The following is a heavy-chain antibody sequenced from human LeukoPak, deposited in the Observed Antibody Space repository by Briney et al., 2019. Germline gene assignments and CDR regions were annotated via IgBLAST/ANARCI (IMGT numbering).Heavy chain of an antibody. J-gene: IGHJ4*02. V-gene: IGHV5-51*01. CDR2: IYPGDSDT. CDR1: GYSFTSYW. Sequence: GESLKIYCKGSGYSFTSYWIGWVRQMPGKGLEWMGIIYPGDSDTRYSPSFQGQVTISADKSISTAYLQWSSLKASDTAMYYCARIRITMVRGVITALDYWGQGTLVTVSS. D-gene: IGHD3-10*01. CDR3: ARIRITMVRGVITALDY.